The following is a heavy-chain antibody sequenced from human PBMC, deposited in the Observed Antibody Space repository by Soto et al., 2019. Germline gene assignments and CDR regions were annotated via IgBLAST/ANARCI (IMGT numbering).Heavy chain of an antibody. D-gene: IGHD6-13*01. CDR1: GDSVASNRAT. CDR3: VRGVDSSFNY. J-gene: IGHJ4*02. V-gene: IGHV6-1*01. CDR2: TYYRSKWKN. Sequence: SQTLSLTCVISGDSVASNRATWNWVRQSPSRGLEWLGRTYYRSKWKNDYALSVNSRITINPDTSKNQLSLQLSSVTPDDTAIYCCVRGVDSSFNYWRQGSLVTVS.